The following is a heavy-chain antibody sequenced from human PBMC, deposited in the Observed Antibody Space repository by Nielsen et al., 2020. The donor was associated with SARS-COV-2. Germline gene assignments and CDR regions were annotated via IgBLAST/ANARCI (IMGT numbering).Heavy chain of an antibody. V-gene: IGHV4-39*01. CDR3: AMRGAAAGPIAH. Sequence: SETLSLTCTVSGGSISSSSYYWGWIRQPPGKGLEWIGSIYYTGSTDYNPSLKSRVTISVDTSKGQFSLKLSSVTAADTAVFYCAMRGAAAGPIAHWGQGTLVTVSS. CDR2: IYYTGST. J-gene: IGHJ4*02. CDR1: GGSISSSSYY. D-gene: IGHD6-25*01.